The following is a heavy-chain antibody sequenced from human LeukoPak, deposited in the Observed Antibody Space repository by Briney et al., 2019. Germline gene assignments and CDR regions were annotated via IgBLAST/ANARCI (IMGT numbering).Heavy chain of an antibody. J-gene: IGHJ4*02. CDR2: IIPIIGTA. Sequence: GASVKVCCKASGGTFTSYAISWVRQAPGQGLEWMGGIIPIIGTANYAQKFQGRVTITADESTSTVYMELSSLRSEDTAVYYCARDGLNYYGSGSYYPLDYWGQGTLVTVSS. V-gene: IGHV1-69*13. CDR3: ARDGLNYYGSGSYYPLDY. CDR1: GGTFTSYA. D-gene: IGHD3-10*01.